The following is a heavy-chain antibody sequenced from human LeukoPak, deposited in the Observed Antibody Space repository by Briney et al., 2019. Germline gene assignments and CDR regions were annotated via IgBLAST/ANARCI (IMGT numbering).Heavy chain of an antibody. CDR3: ARGLSLSGYLDAFDI. CDR1: GFTVSNKY. V-gene: IGHV3-53*01. CDR2: IYSDGRT. Sequence: GGSLRLSCAASGFTVSNKYMTWVRQAPGKGLEWVSLIYSDGRTSYAAYVEGRCTISRDNYKNTLHLQMNNMRVEDTAVYFCARGLSLSGYLDAFDIWGQGVMVTAAS. D-gene: IGHD3-22*01. J-gene: IGHJ3*02.